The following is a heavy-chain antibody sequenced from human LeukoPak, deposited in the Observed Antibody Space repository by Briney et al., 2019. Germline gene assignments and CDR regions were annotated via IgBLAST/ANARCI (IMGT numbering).Heavy chain of an antibody. V-gene: IGHV4-34*01. D-gene: IGHD3-10*01. CDR1: GGPFSDYY. J-gene: IGHJ6*02. CDR3: ARRVRGVIISFYYYNGMDV. CDR2: INHSGAT. Sequence: KPSETLSLTCAVYGGPFSDYYWTWIRQSPGKGLEWIGEINHSGATDYNPSLKSRVTISVDTSKNQFSLKVRSVTAADTAVYYCARRVRGVIISFYYYNGMDVWGQGTTVTVSS.